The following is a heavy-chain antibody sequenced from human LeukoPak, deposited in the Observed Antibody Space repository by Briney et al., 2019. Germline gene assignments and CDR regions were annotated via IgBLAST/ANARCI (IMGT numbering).Heavy chain of an antibody. D-gene: IGHD2-2*01. CDR1: GGTFSSYA. V-gene: IGHV1-69*04. CDR3: ARDRTGYCTITSCRPGYFQH. J-gene: IGHJ1*01. Sequence: GASVKVSCKASGGTFSSYAISWVRQAPGQGLEWMGRIIPILGIANYAQKFQGRVTITADKSTSTAYMELSSLRSEDTAVYYCARDRTGYCTITSCRPGYFQHWGQGNLVTVSS. CDR2: IIPILGIA.